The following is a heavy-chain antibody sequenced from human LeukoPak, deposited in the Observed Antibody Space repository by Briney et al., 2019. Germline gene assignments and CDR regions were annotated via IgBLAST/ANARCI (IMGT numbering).Heavy chain of an antibody. CDR2: IYYTGNT. D-gene: IGHD2-15*01. Sequence: SETLSLTCTVSGGSISSSSYYWGRIRQPPGKGLEWIASIYYTGNTYYNPSLKSRVTISVDTSKNQFSLNLNSVTAADTAMYYCARQQCNGGSCYSRAIWFDPWGQGTLVTVSS. V-gene: IGHV4-39*01. CDR1: GGSISSSSYY. J-gene: IGHJ5*02. CDR3: ARQQCNGGSCYSRAIWFDP.